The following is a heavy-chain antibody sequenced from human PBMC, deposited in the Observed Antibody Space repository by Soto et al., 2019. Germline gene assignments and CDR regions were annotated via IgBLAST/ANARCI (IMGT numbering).Heavy chain of an antibody. CDR2: ISYDGSNK. V-gene: IGHV3-30*18. CDR1: GFTFSSYG. J-gene: IGHJ6*02. CDR3: AKEVWSGPMDV. Sequence: QVQLVESGGGVVQPGRYLRVSCAASGFTFSSYGMHWVRQAPGKGLEWVAVISYDGSNKYYADSVKGRFTISRDNSKNTLYLQMNSLRAEDTAVYYCAKEVWSGPMDVWGQGTTVTVSS. D-gene: IGHD3-3*01.